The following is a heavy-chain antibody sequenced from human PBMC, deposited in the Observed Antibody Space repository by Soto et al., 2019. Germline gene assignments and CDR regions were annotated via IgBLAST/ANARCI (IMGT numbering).Heavy chain of an antibody. D-gene: IGHD4-17*01. Sequence: SETLSLTCAVYGGSFSGYYWSWIRQPPGKGLEWIGEINHSGSTNYNPSLKSRVTISVDTSKNQFSLKLSSVAAADTAVYYCARVWATVLTVDPWGQGTRVTVSS. J-gene: IGHJ5*02. CDR1: GGSFSGYY. CDR2: INHSGST. CDR3: ARVWATVLTVDP. V-gene: IGHV4-34*01.